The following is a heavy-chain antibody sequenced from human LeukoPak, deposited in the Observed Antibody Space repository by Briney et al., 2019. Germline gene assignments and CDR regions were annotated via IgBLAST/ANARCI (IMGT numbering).Heavy chain of an antibody. CDR1: GFTFSSSA. Sequence: GSLRLSCAASGFTFSSSAIHWVRQAPGKGLEWVAVISYDGSNKYYADSVKGRFTISRDNSKNTLYLQMNSLRAEDTAVYYCARDAFVGTTELYYFDYWGQGTLVTVSS. CDR2: ISYDGSNK. CDR3: ARDAFVGTTELYYFDY. V-gene: IGHV3-30-3*01. D-gene: IGHD1-26*01. J-gene: IGHJ4*02.